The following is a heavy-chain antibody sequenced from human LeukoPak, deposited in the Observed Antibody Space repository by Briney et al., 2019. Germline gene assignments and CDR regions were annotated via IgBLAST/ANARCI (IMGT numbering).Heavy chain of an antibody. J-gene: IGHJ5*02. D-gene: IGHD2-15*01. V-gene: IGHV1-8*01. CDR2: MNPNSGNT. CDR3: ARSPPLGYCSGGSCYDEYNWFDP. Sequence: ASVKVSCKASGYTFTSYDINWVRQATGQGPEWMGWMNPNSGNTGYAQKFQGRVTMTRNTSISTAYMELSSLRSEDTAVYYCARSPPLGYCSGGSCYDEYNWFDPWGQGTLVTVSS. CDR1: GYTFTSYD.